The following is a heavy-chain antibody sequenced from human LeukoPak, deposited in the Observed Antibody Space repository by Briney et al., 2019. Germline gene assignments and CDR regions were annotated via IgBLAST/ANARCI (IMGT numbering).Heavy chain of an antibody. CDR1: GGTFSSYA. CDR2: IIPILGIA. CDR3: ARERVNEPTYYDSSGSQAAFDI. Sequence: ASVKVSCKASGGTFSSYAISWVRQAPGQGLEWMGRIIPILGIANYAQKFQGRVTITADKSTSTAYMELSSLRSEDTAVYYCARERVNEPTYYDSSGSQAAFDIWGQGTMVTVSS. D-gene: IGHD3-22*01. V-gene: IGHV1-69*04. J-gene: IGHJ3*02.